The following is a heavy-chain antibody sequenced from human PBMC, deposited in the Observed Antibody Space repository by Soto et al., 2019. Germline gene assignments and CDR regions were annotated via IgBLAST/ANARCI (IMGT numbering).Heavy chain of an antibody. CDR1: GYTFTSYA. J-gene: IGHJ5*02. CDR3: AREGWVVPAANNWFDP. CDR2: INAGNGNT. D-gene: IGHD2-2*01. Sequence: QVQLVQSGAEVKKPGASVKVSCKASGYTFTSYAMHWVRQAPGQRLEWMGWINAGNGNTKYSQKFQGRVTITRDTSASTAYMELSSLRSEDTAVYHCAREGWVVPAANNWFDPWGQGTLVTVSS. V-gene: IGHV1-3*01.